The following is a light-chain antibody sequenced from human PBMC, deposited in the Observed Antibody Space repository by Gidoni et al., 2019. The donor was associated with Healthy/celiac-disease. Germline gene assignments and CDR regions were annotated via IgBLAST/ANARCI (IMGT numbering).Light chain of an antibody. Sequence: SYELTQPHSVSVSPGQTASIPCSGEKLGDKYACWYQLKPGQSPVLVIYQDSKRPSGIPERFSGSNSGNTATLTISGTQAMDEADYYCQAWDSSTYVFGTGTKVTVL. J-gene: IGLJ1*01. CDR3: QAWDSSTYV. CDR2: QDS. CDR1: KLGDKY. V-gene: IGLV3-1*01.